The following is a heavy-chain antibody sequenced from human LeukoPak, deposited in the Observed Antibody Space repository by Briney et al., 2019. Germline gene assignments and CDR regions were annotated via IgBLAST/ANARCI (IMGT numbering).Heavy chain of an antibody. J-gene: IGHJ4*02. D-gene: IGHD4-17*01. CDR3: ARPGVENDYGDYANTDY. V-gene: IGHV3-21*01. CDR2: ISSSSSYI. CDR1: GFTFSSYS. Sequence: GESLRLSCAASGFTFSSYSMNWVRQAPGKGLEWVSSISSSSSYIYYADSVKGRFTISRDNAKNSLYLQMNSLRAEDTAVYYCARPGVENDYGDYANTDYWGQGTLVTVSS.